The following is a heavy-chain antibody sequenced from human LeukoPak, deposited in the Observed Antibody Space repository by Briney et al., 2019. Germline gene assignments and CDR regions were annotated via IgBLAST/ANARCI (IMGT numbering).Heavy chain of an antibody. CDR1: GGSISSYY. Sequence: PSETLSLTCTVSGGSISSYYWSWIRQPPGKGLEWIGYIYYSGSTNYNPSLKSRVTISVDTSKNQFSLKLSSVTAADTAVYYCASVYPSGYYFDYWGQGTLVTVSS. D-gene: IGHD3-16*02. CDR2: IYYSGST. V-gene: IGHV4-59*12. J-gene: IGHJ4*02. CDR3: ASVYPSGYYFDY.